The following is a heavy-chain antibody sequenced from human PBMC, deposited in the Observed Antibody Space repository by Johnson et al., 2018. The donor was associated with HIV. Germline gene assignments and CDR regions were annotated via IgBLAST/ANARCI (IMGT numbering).Heavy chain of an antibody. CDR2: INWNGGST. J-gene: IGHJ3*02. CDR3: ASQQWELGSHDAFDI. D-gene: IGHD1-26*01. Sequence: VHLVESGGGVVRPGGSLRLSCAASGFTFDDYDMSWVRQAPGKGLEWVSGINWNGGSTGYADSVKGRFTISRDNAKNSLYLQMNSLRAEDTALYYCASQQWELGSHDAFDIWGQGTMVTVSS. CDR1: GFTFDDYD. V-gene: IGHV3-20*04.